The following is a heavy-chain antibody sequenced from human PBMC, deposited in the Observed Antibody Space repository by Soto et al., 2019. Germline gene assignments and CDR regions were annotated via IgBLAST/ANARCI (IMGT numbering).Heavy chain of an antibody. CDR3: ARDLGCSCQNRYFDY. Sequence: ASVKVSCKASGYTFTSYAMHWVRQAPGQRLEWMGWINAGNGNTKYSQKFQGRVTITRDTSASTAYMELSSLRSEDTAVYYCARDLGCSCQNRYFDYWGQGTLVTSPQ. CDR1: GYTFTSYA. J-gene: IGHJ4*02. V-gene: IGHV1-3*01. D-gene: IGHD6-13*01. CDR2: INAGNGNT.